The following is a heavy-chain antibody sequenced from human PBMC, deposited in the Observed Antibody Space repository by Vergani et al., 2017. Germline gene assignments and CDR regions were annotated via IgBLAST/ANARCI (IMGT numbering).Heavy chain of an antibody. D-gene: IGHD3-22*01. CDR3: AREVVAHRYFDY. V-gene: IGHV3-30*03. J-gene: IGHJ4*02. CDR1: GFTFSSYG. Sequence: QVQLVESGGGVVQPGRSLRLSCAASGFTFSSYGMHWVRQAPGKGLEWVAVISYDGSNKYYADSVKGRFTISRDNSKNTLYLQMNSLRAEDTAVYYCAREVVAHRYFDYWGQGTLVTVSS. CDR2: ISYDGSNK.